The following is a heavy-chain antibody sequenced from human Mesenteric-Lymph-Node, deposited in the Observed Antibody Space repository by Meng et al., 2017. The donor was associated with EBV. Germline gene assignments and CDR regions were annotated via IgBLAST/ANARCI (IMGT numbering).Heavy chain of an antibody. V-gene: IGHV6-1*01. CDR2: TYYRSKWYN. J-gene: IGHJ4*02. CDR3: SRESWRAFDY. Sequence: QVQPQQSGPGLVKPSQTLSLTCAISGDSVSNTNVAWNWIRQSPSRGLEWLGRTYYRSKWYNEYAQSVKGRITINPDTSKSEFSLQLNSVTPDDTAVYYCSRESWRAFDYWGQGTLVTVSS. CDR1: GDSVSNTNVA.